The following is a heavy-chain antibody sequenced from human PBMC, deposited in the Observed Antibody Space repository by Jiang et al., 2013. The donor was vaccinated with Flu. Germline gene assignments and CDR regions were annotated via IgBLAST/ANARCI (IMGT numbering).Heavy chain of an antibody. CDR2: IIPVLGMT. V-gene: IGHV1-69*04. CDR1: TFFNVC. J-gene: IGHJ4*02. CDR3: ARTTHMTSVTTDDF. D-gene: IGHD4-17*01. Sequence: TFFNVCCLLGATGPPGHGLEWMGRIIPVLGMTNYAQTLQGRLTITADKSTTTAYMDLNSLRIEDTAVYYCARTTHMTSVTTDDFWGQGTLVTVSS.